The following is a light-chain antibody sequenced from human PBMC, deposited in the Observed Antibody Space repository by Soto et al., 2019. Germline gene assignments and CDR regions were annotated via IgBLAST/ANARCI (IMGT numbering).Light chain of an antibody. CDR3: QHVTNWRGP. Sequence: EVVMTQSPVTLSVSPGERATLSCRASESVNSNLDWYQQKPGQAPRLLIYGASTRATGVPGRFSSSGSGTEFTLTISSLQSEDVAVYYCQHVTNWRGPFGQGTKLEIK. V-gene: IGKV3-15*01. J-gene: IGKJ1*01. CDR1: ESVNSN. CDR2: GAS.